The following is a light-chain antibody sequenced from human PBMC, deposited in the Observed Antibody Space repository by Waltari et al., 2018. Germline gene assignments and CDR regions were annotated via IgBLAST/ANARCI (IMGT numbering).Light chain of an antibody. J-gene: IGLJ2*01. CDR3: HAWRSGILV. V-gene: IGLV4-69*01. CDR1: SGHRDYA. CDR2: LNSDGSH. Sequence: QLVLTQSPSASASLGASVKPTCTLSSGHRDYATTWHQQQPGKGPRYLMKLNSDGSHNKGDGIPDRFSGSSSGAERYLTISSLQSEDEADYYCHAWRSGILVFAGGTKLTVL.